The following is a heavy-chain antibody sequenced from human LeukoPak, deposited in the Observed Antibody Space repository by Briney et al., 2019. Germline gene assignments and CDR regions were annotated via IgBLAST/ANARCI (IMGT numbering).Heavy chain of an antibody. CDR2: IYDSGTT. D-gene: IGHD6-19*01. V-gene: IGHV3-53*01. CDR1: GFTVSSNY. CDR3: AGRRSSGWYAY. J-gene: IGHJ4*02. Sequence: QPGGSLRLSCATSGFTVSSNYMSWVRQAPGKGLEWVSVIYDSGTTYYADSVKGRFLIFRDTSKNTVDLQMNSLRVEDTAVYYCAGRRSSGWYAYWGQGTLVTVSP.